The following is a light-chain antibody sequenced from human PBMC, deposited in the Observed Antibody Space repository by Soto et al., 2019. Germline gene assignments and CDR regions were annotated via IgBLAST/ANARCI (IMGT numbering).Light chain of an antibody. CDR1: SSDVGSYNL. CDR2: EVS. CDR3: CSYAGSSTFYV. J-gene: IGLJ1*01. V-gene: IGLV2-23*02. Sequence: QSALTQPASVSGSPGQSITISCTGTSSDVGSYNLVSWYQQHPGKAPKLMIYEVSKRPSGVSNRFSGSKSGNTASLTISGLQAEDEADYYCCSYAGSSTFYVFGTGTXVTVL.